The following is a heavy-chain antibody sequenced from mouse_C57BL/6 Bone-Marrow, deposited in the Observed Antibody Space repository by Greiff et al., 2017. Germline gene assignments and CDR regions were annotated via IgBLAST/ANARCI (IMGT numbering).Heavy chain of an antibody. J-gene: IGHJ1*03. CDR2: IYPGSGNT. Sequence: QVQLQQSGAELVRPGASVKLSCKASGYTFTDYYINWVKQRPGQGLEWIARIYPGSGNTYYNEKFKGKATLTAEKSSSTAYMQLSSLTSEDSAVYFCARSSVVATHWYFDVWGTGTTVTVSS. D-gene: IGHD1-1*01. CDR1: GYTFTDYY. V-gene: IGHV1-76*01. CDR3: ARSSVVATHWYFDV.